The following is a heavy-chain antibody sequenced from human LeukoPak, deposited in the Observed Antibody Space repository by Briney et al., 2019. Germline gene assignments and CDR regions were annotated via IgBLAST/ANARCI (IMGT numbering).Heavy chain of an antibody. Sequence: GGSLRLSCAAAGFTFSSYEMNWVRQAPGKGMEWVSYISSSGSTIYYADSVKGRFTISRDNAKNSLYPQMNSLRAEDTAVYYCARDLTVYGGNPLYYFDYWGQGTLVTVSS. CDR2: ISSSGSTI. CDR3: ARDLTVYGGNPLYYFDY. J-gene: IGHJ4*02. V-gene: IGHV3-48*03. D-gene: IGHD4-23*01. CDR1: GFTFSSYE.